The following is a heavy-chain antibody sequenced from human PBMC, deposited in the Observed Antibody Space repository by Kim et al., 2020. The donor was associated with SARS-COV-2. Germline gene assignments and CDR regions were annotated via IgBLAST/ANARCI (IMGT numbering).Heavy chain of an antibody. D-gene: IGHD3-22*01. CDR1: AFKFSNYW. V-gene: IGHV3-7*01. CDR2: IKEDGSEK. Sequence: GGSLRLSCAASAFKFSNYWMSWVRQAPGKGLEWVANIKEDGSEKYYVDSVKGRFTISRDNANNSLYLQMNSLRAEDTAVYYCARDRNYYDTTTYSFDYSG. CDR3: ARDRNYYDTTTYSFDY. J-gene: IGHJ4*01.